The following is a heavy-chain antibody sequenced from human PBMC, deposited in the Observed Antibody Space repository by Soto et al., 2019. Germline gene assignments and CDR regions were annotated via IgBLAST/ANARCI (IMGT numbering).Heavy chain of an antibody. CDR2: INPDSGDT. D-gene: IGHD1-26*01. Sequence: ASGKVSCKASGYTFSDYYINWVRQAPGQGLEWMGWINPDSGDTRYAQNFQGRVTMTRDTSISTAYMELSRLTSDDKAIYFCARYISGTFPALQYWGQGTLVTVSS. V-gene: IGHV1-2*02. CDR1: GYTFSDYY. J-gene: IGHJ1*01. CDR3: ARYISGTFPALQY.